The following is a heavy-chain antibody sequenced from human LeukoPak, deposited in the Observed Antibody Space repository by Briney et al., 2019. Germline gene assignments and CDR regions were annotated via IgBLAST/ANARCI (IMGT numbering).Heavy chain of an antibody. CDR3: ARVTYSGSYYDLDY. J-gene: IGHJ4*02. CDR1: GFTFSNYW. Sequence: AGGSLRLSCAASGFTFSNYWMSWVRQAPGKGLEWVSSISSSSSYIYYADSVKGRFTISRDNAKNSLYLQMNSLRAEDTAVYYCARVTYSGSYYDLDYWGQGTLVTVSS. D-gene: IGHD1-26*01. V-gene: IGHV3-21*01. CDR2: ISSSSSYI.